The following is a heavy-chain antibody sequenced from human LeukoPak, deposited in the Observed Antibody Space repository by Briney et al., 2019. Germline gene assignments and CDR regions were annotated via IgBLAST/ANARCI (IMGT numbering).Heavy chain of an antibody. D-gene: IGHD7-27*01. V-gene: IGHV3-7*01. CDR2: IKTDGSQI. CDR3: ARDLNWETY. Sequence: PGGSLRLSCAASGVTIRTTYISWVRQAPGKGLEWVANIKTDGSQIYYVDSVKGRFTISRDNAKNSLYLQMNSLRAEDTAVYYCARDLNWETYWGQGTLVSVSS. J-gene: IGHJ4*02. CDR1: GVTIRTTY.